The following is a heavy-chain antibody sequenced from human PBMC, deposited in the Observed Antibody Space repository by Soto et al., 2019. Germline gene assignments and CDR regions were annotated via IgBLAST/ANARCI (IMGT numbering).Heavy chain of an antibody. CDR1: SGSISSSSSY. CDR3: GAQDYGAKWYYFET. V-gene: IGHV4-39*01. CDR2: IYYSGNT. J-gene: IGHJ4*02. D-gene: IGHD4-17*01. Sequence: QLQLQESGPGLVKPSETLSLTCTVSSGSISSSSSYWGWIRQPPGKGLEWIGSIYYSGNTYYNPSLKSRVTISIDSSKTQFSLKLNSVTTADTAVYYCGAQDYGAKWYYFETWGQGTLVTVSS.